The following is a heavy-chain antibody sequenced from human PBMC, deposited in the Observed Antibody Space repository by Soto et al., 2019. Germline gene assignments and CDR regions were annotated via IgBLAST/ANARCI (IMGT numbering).Heavy chain of an antibody. D-gene: IGHD2-2*01. V-gene: IGHV4-59*08. CDR3: AGRDCSGTNCYYLDYYYMDV. Sequence: QVQLQESGPGLVRPSETLSLTCTVSGGSFSSYYWTWIRQSPGKGLEWIGYLYYSGSTDYNSSLRGRLTISIDTSKYQFSLRLNSMTAADTAVYYCAGRDCSGTNCYYLDYYYMDVWGKGTTVTVSS. CDR2: LYYSGST. CDR1: GGSFSSYY. J-gene: IGHJ6*03.